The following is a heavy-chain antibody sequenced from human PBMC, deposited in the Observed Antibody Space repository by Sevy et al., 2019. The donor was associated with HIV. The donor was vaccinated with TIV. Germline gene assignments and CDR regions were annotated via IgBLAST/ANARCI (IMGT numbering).Heavy chain of an antibody. CDR1: GYTFTDYY. CDR2: FNPNDGVT. CDR3: ARLTTMPTSDLYGMDV. Sequence: ASVKVSYKASGYTFTDYYIHWVRQAPGQGLEWMAWFNPNDGVTNYAQRFQGGVTVTRDTSVSTAYMELRGLRYDDTAIYYCARLTTMPTSDLYGMDVWDQGTTVTVSS. D-gene: IGHD4-17*01. V-gene: IGHV1-2*02. J-gene: IGHJ6*02.